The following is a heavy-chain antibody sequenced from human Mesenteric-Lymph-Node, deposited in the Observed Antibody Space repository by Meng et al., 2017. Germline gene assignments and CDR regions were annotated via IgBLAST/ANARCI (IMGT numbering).Heavy chain of an antibody. Sequence: QVQCQGSGPGLVKPSGTLSLTCPVSGDSISSDIWWSWVRQPPGKGLEWIGEVYHRGDTNYNPSLKSRVVISVDRSKNQFSLNLSSVTAADTAVYYCGRDQGRQLINHWGQGTLVTVSS. CDR1: GDSISSDIW. D-gene: IGHD1-1*01. CDR3: GRDQGRQLINH. CDR2: VYHRGDT. V-gene: IGHV4-4*02. J-gene: IGHJ4*02.